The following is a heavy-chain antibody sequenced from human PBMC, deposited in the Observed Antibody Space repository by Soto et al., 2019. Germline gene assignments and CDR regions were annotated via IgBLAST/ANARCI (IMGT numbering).Heavy chain of an antibody. CDR2: ISYDGSNK. V-gene: IGHV3-30*18. D-gene: IGHD3-10*01. CDR3: AKGVGFGELLGMDV. CDR1: GFTFSSYG. Sequence: XGSRVLSWAASGFTFSSYGMHWVRQAPGKGLEWVAVISYDGSNKYYADSVKGRFTISRDNSKNTLYLQMNSLRAEDTAVYYCAKGVGFGELLGMDVWGQGTTVIVSS. J-gene: IGHJ6*02.